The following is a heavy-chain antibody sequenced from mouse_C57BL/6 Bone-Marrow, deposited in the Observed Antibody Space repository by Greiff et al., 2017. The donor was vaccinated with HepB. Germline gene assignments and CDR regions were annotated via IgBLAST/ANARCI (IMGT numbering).Heavy chain of an antibody. V-gene: IGHV5-17*01. D-gene: IGHD4-1*01. J-gene: IGHJ4*01. Sequence: DVQLVESGGGLVKPGGSLKLSCAASGFTFSDYGMHWVRQAPEKGLEWVAYISSGSSTIYYADTVKGRFTISRDNAKNTLFLQMTSLRSEDTAMYYCARLTGKIEGSMDYWGQGTSVTVSS. CDR1: GFTFSDYG. CDR3: ARLTGKIEGSMDY. CDR2: ISSGSSTI.